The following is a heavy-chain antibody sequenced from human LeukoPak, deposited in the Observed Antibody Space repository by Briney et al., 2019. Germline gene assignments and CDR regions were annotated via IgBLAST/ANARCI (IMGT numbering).Heavy chain of an antibody. V-gene: IGHV2-5*02. CDR1: GFSLSTSGVG. CDR3: AHSLPYYYDSSGLFFDY. J-gene: IGHJ4*02. Sequence: SGPTLVKPTQTLTLTCTFSGFSLSTSGVGVGWIRQPPGKALEWLALIYWDDDKRYSPSLKSRLTITKDTSKNQVVLTMTNMDPVDTATYYCAHSLPYYYDSSGLFFDYWGQGTLVTVSS. CDR2: IYWDDDK. D-gene: IGHD3-22*01.